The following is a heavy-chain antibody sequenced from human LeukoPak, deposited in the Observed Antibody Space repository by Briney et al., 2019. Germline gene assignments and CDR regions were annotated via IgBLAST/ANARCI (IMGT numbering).Heavy chain of an antibody. V-gene: IGHV3-7*01. CDR1: GLIFSSYW. CDR2: IKKDGSEM. CDR3: ARQETSSYNGAFDI. Sequence: GGSLRLSCAASGLIFSSYWMSWVRQAPGKGLEWVANIKKDGSEMYYVDSVKGRFTISRDNAKNSLYLQMNSLRADDTAVYHCARQETSSYNGAFDIWGQGTMVTLSS. D-gene: IGHD1-26*01. J-gene: IGHJ3*02.